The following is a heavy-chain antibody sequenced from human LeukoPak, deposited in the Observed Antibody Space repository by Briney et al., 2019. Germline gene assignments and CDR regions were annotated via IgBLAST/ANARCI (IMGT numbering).Heavy chain of an antibody. CDR3: ARDWDFGDYGSHFDY. J-gene: IGHJ4*02. CDR2: IKQDGSEK. D-gene: IGHD4-17*01. Sequence: GGSLRLSCSVSGFTFSNYWMSWVRQAPGQGLEWVANIKQDGSEKYYVDSVKGRFSIYRDNAKNSLYLQMNSLRVDDMAVYYCARDWDFGDYGSHFDYWGQGTLVTVSS. V-gene: IGHV3-7*01. CDR1: GFTFSNYW.